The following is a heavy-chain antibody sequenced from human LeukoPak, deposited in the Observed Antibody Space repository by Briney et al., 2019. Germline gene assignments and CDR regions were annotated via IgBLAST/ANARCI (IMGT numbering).Heavy chain of an antibody. Sequence: PGGSLRLSCAASGFTFSDYYMSWIRQAPGKGLEWASYISSSGSTIYYADSVKGRFTISRDNAKNSLYLQMNSLRAEDTAVYYCARDKADSSGYYYLSYWGQGTLVTVSS. CDR1: GFTFSDYY. D-gene: IGHD3-22*01. V-gene: IGHV3-11*01. J-gene: IGHJ4*02. CDR3: ARDKADSSGYYYLSY. CDR2: ISSSGSTI.